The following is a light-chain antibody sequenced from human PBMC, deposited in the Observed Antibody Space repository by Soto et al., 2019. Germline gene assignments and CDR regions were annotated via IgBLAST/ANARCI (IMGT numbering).Light chain of an antibody. CDR3: QQYDNWPT. V-gene: IGKV3-20*01. J-gene: IGKJ1*01. CDR1: QSVSSSY. Sequence: EIVLTQSPGTLSLSPGERATPSCRASQSVSSSYVAWYQQKPGQAPRVIMYGASRRATGIPDRFSGGGSGTDFTLTISSLQSEDFAVYSCQQYDNWPTFGQGTKVDIK. CDR2: GAS.